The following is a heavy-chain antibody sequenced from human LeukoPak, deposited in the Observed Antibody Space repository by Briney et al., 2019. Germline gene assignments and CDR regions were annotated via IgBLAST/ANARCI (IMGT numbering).Heavy chain of an antibody. J-gene: IGHJ4*02. Sequence: SETLSLTCTVSGGSISSGDYFWTWIRQPPGKGLEWIGYIYYSGSTYYNPSLKSRVTISVDTSKNQFSLKLSSVTAADTAVYYCARIYIPAREAMASFDYWGQGTLVTVSS. D-gene: IGHD5-18*01. CDR1: GGSISSGDYF. CDR2: IYYSGST. V-gene: IGHV4-30-4*01. CDR3: ARIYIPAREAMASFDY.